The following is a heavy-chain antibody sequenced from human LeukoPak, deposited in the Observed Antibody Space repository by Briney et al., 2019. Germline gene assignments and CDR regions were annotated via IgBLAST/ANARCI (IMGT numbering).Heavy chain of an antibody. V-gene: IGHV3-30*04. Sequence: GRSLRLSCAASGFTFSSYAMHWVRQAPGKGLEWVAVISYDGSNKYYADSVKGRFTISRDNSKNTLYLQMNSLRAEDTAVYYCAREAAMVNFDYWGQGTLATVSS. CDR3: AREAAMVNFDY. D-gene: IGHD5-18*01. CDR1: GFTFSSYA. J-gene: IGHJ4*02. CDR2: ISYDGSNK.